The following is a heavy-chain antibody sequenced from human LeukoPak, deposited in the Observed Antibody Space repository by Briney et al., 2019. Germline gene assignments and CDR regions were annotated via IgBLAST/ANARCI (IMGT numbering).Heavy chain of an antibody. CDR3: ARHARYFDL. J-gene: IGHJ2*01. CDR2: ITYSLTP. V-gene: IGHV4-59*08. Sequence: PSQTLSLTCTVSGGSISSDYWTWVRPPPGKGLGWIGYITYSLTPHYNPSLMSRVTISLDLSKNQFSLNLRSVTASDTAVYYCARHARYFDLWGRGALVTVSS. CDR1: GGSISSDY.